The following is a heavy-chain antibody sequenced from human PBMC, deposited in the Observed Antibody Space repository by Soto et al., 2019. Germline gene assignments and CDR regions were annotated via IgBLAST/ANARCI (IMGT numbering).Heavy chain of an antibody. CDR1: GYTFASYG. D-gene: IGHD6-13*01. V-gene: IGHV1-18*01. J-gene: IGHJ4*02. Sequence: QVQLVQSGPEVKQPGASVKVSCKASGYTFASYGVTWVRQAPGQGLEWMGWISVYNGNTNYAQKLQGRVSMTADTSTNTAYMELRSLRSDDTAVYFCARDRSSSWYGDHWGQGTLVTASS. CDR3: ARDRSSSWYGDH. CDR2: ISVYNGNT.